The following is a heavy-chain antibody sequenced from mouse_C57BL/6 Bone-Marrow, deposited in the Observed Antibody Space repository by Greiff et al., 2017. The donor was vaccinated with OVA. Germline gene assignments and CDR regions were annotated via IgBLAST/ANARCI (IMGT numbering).Heavy chain of an antibody. J-gene: IGHJ3*01. CDR3: AKGGDVGFAY. CDR1: GFSLTSYG. D-gene: IGHD1-1*02. Sequence: QVQLKESGPGLVQPSQSLSITCTVSGFSLTSYGVHWVRQSPGKGLEWLGVIWSGGSTDYNAAFISRLSISKDNSKSQVFFKMNSLQADDTAIYYCAKGGDVGFAYWGQGTLVTVSA. V-gene: IGHV2-2*01. CDR2: IWSGGST.